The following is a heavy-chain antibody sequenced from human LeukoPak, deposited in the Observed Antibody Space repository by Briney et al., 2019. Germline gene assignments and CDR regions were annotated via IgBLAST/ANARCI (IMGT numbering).Heavy chain of an antibody. J-gene: IGHJ4*02. V-gene: IGHV3-30*18. D-gene: IGHD1-26*01. CDR1: GFTFSSYG. CDR3: AKASPNSGSYFDY. CDR2: ISYDGSNK. Sequence: GRSLRHSCAASGFTFSSYGMHWVRQAPGKGLEWVAVISYDGSNKYYADSVKGRFTISRDNSKNTLYLQMNSLRAEDTAVYYCAKASPNSGSYFDYWGQGTLVTVSS.